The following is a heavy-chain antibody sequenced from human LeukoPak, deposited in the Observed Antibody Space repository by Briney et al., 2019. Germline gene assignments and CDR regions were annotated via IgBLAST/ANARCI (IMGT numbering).Heavy chain of an antibody. CDR2: ISSSNNYI. J-gene: IGHJ4*02. CDR1: GFTFSAYS. V-gene: IGHV3-21*01. CDR3: ARDRGYSGYDWPRDFDS. D-gene: IGHD5-12*01. Sequence: GGSLKLSCAVSGFTFSAYSMHWVRQAPGKGLEWVSSISSSNNYIYYADSVKGRFTISKDNAENSLFLQMNSLRAEDTAVYYCARDRGYSGYDWPRDFDSWGQGTLVTVSS.